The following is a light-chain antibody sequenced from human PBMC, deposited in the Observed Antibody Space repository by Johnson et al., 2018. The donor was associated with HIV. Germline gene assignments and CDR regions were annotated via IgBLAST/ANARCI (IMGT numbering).Light chain of an antibody. Sequence: QSVLTQPPSVSAAPGQKVTISCSGSSSNIGNNYVSWYQQLPGTAPKLLIYDNNKRPSGIPDRFSGSKSGTSATLGITGLQTGDEADYYCGTWDSSLSGGFGTGTKVTVV. J-gene: IGLJ1*01. CDR2: DNN. V-gene: IGLV1-51*01. CDR1: SSNIGNNY. CDR3: GTWDSSLSGG.